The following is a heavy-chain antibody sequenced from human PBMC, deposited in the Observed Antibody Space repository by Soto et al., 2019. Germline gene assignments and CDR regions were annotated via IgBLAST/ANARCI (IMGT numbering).Heavy chain of an antibody. CDR1: GYTFTGYY. D-gene: IGHD2-2*02. Sequence: ASVKVSCKASGYTFTGYYMHWVRQAPGQGLEWMGWINPNSGGTNHAQKFQGWVTMTRDTSISTVYMELSRLRSDDTAVYYCARERPLSQDIVVVPAAIPDHYYYGMDVWGQGTTVTVSS. CDR2: INPNSGGT. J-gene: IGHJ6*02. V-gene: IGHV1-2*04. CDR3: ARERPLSQDIVVVPAAIPDHYYYGMDV.